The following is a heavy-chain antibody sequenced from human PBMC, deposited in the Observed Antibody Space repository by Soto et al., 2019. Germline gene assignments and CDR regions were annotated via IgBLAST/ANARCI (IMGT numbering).Heavy chain of an antibody. D-gene: IGHD6-19*01. CDR3: GRGRGKTQTGWLVGAFDI. CDR2: IIPIFGTA. CDR1: GGTFSRYA. V-gene: IGHV1-69*13. Sequence: SVKGSCKASGGTFSRYAVSWVRQAPGQGLEWMGGIIPIFGTANYAQKFQGRVTITADESTSTAYMELSSLRSEDTAVYYCGRGRGKTQTGWLVGAFDIWGQGTMVTVSS. J-gene: IGHJ3*02.